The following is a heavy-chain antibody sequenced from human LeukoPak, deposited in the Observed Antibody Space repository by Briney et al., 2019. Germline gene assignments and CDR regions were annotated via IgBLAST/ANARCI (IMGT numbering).Heavy chain of an antibody. CDR1: GGSISSYY. J-gene: IGHJ5*02. Sequence: SETLSLTCTVSGGSISSYYWSWLRQPPGKGLEWIGYIYYSGSTNYNPSLKSRVTISVDTSKNQFSLKLSSVTAADTAVYYCASEIVVVPAAIKGNWFDPWGQGTLVTVSS. D-gene: IGHD2-2*02. CDR2: IYYSGST. CDR3: ASEIVVVPAAIKGNWFDP. V-gene: IGHV4-59*01.